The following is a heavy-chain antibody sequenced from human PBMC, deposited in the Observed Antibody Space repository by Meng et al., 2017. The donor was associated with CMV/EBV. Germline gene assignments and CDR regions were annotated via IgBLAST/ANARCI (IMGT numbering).Heavy chain of an antibody. D-gene: IGHD3-22*01. CDR3: TTLYYYDSSGLNY. Sequence: GGSLRLSCAASGFTFDDYTMHWVRQAPGKGLEWVSLISWDGGSTYYADSVKGRFTISRDNSKNSLYLQMNSLRTEDTAVYYCTTLYYYDSSGLNYWGQGTLVTVSS. CDR1: GFTFDDYT. CDR2: ISWDGGST. V-gene: IGHV3-43*01. J-gene: IGHJ4*02.